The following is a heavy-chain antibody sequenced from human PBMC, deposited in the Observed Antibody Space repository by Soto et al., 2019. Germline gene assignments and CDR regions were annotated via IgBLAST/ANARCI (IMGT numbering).Heavy chain of an antibody. CDR3: ARGKRDYDFWSGYSD. Sequence: QVQLVESGGGVVQPGRSLRLSCAASGFTFSSYAMHWVRQAPGKGLEWVAVISYDGSNKYYADSVKGRFTISRDNSKNTLYLQMNRLRAEDTAVYYCARGKRDYDFWSGYSDWGQGTLVTVSS. V-gene: IGHV3-30-3*01. CDR2: ISYDGSNK. J-gene: IGHJ4*02. D-gene: IGHD3-3*01. CDR1: GFTFSSYA.